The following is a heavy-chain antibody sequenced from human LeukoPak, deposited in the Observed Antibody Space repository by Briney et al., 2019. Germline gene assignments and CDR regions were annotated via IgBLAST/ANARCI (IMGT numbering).Heavy chain of an antibody. CDR2: IYHSGST. V-gene: IGHV4-30-2*01. Sequence: SQTLSLTCAVSGGSISSGGYSWSWIRQPPGKGLGWIGYIYHSGSTYYNPSLKSRVTISVDRSKNQFSLKLSSVTAADTAVYYCARTCGGDCYFQDAFDIWGQGTMVTVSS. CDR1: GGSISSGGYS. CDR3: ARTCGGDCYFQDAFDI. D-gene: IGHD2-21*02. J-gene: IGHJ3*02.